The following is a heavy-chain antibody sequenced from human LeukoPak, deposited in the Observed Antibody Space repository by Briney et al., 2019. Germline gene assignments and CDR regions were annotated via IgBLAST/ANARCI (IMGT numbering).Heavy chain of an antibody. CDR3: ARAPPYDLWRRRVTGRPMDV. CDR2: INPNSGGT. D-gene: IGHD3-3*01. J-gene: IGHJ6*03. V-gene: IGHV1-2*02. CDR1: GYTFTGYY. Sequence: ASVKVSCKASGYTFTGYYMRWVRQAPGQGLEWMGWINPNSGGTNYAQKFQGRVTMTRDTSISTAYMELSRLRSDDTAVYYCARAPPYDLWRRRVTGRPMDVWGKGTTVTVSS.